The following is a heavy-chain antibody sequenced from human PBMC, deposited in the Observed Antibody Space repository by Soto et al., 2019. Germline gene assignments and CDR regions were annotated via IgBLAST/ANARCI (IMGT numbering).Heavy chain of an antibody. V-gene: IGHV4-4*07. CDR3: AREGSYSAYNFAHGIQLWSFDF. CDR2: IFSSGST. J-gene: IGHJ4*02. Sequence: LSLTCTVSGCSINTFYWSLVRQPAGKGLEWIGRIFSSGSTSFNPSLESRVAMSVDTSKNHFSLNLSSVTAADMAVYYCAREGSYSAYNFAHGIQLWSFDFWGQGALVTVSS. CDR1: GCSINTFY. D-gene: IGHD5-12*01.